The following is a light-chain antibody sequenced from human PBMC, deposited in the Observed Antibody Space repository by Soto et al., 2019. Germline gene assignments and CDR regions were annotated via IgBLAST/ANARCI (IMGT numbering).Light chain of an antibody. V-gene: IGKV3-11*01. J-gene: IGKJ4*01. Sequence: EIVLTQSPAALSLSPGDRATLSCTASQSAHSCLAWYQQKPGQAPRLLIYDGFNRATGIPARFSASGSGTDFTLTISSLEPEDLAVYYCQQRNSWHRTFGGGTKLEMK. CDR3: QQRNSWHRT. CDR2: DGF. CDR1: QSAHSC.